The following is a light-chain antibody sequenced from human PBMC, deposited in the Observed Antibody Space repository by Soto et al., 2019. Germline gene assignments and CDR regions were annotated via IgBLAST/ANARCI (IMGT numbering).Light chain of an antibody. V-gene: IGLV2-14*01. J-gene: IGLJ1*01. CDR2: EVS. Sequence: QSALTQPASVSGSPGQSITIPCTGTSSDVGGYNYVSWYQQHPGKAPKLMIYEVSNRPSGVSNRFSGSKSGNTASLTISGLQAEDEADYYCSSYTSSSTAHYVFGTGTKV. CDR1: SSDVGGYNY. CDR3: SSYTSSSTAHYV.